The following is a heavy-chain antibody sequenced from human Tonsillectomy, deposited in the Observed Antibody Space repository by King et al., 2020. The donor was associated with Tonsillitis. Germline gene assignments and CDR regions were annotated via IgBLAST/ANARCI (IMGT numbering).Heavy chain of an antibody. V-gene: IGHV3-30-3*01. CDR1: GFTSSSYA. J-gene: IGHJ4*02. D-gene: IGHD3-22*01. CDR3: ARGGYYDSSGYSDY. CDR2: ISYDGSNK. Sequence: VQLVESGGGVVQPGRSLRLSCAASGFTSSSYAMHWVRQAPGKGLEGWAVISYDGSNKYYADSGKGRFTISRDNSKNTLYLQMNSLRAEDTAVYYCARGGYYDSSGYSDYWGQGTLVTVSS.